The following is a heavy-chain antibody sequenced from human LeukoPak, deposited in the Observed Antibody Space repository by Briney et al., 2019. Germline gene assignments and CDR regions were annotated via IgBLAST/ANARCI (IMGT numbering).Heavy chain of an antibody. CDR2: IKQDGSEK. J-gene: IGHJ4*02. CDR3: ASNYGG. V-gene: IGHV3-7*03. Sequence: GGSLRLSCAASGFTFSSYWMYWVCKAPGKGLEWVANIKQDGSEKYYVDSVRGRFTISRDNAKNSLSLQMNSLRAEDTAVYYCASNYGGWGQGTLVTVSS. CDR1: GFTFSSYW. D-gene: IGHD4-11*01.